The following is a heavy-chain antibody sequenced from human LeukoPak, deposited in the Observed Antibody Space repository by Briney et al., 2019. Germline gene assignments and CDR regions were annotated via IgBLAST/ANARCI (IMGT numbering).Heavy chain of an antibody. Sequence: GGSLRLSCAVSGFSLRSFGMNWVRQAPGKGLEWVSSISRTSDYIYYADSVKGRFTISRDNAKSSLYLQMDSLRAEDTAVYYCTKDKVSIPQGLDYWGQGTLVTVSS. CDR2: ISRTSDYI. D-gene: IGHD4-11*01. CDR1: GFSLRSFG. J-gene: IGHJ4*02. V-gene: IGHV3-21*04. CDR3: TKDKVSIPQGLDY.